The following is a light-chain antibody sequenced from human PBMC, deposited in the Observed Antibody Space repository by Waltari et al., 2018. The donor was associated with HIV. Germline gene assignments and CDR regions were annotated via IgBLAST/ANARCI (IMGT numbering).Light chain of an antibody. Sequence: DVQLIQPPSALPASVAGTVTITCRASQTIGGSLSWFQQKSNKAPKLLLYGASTFRLGVTPRFRGSGSGTDFTLTIVNLQPEDFATYYCQQTFNLPLTFGGGTNV. CDR2: GAS. J-gene: IGKJ4*01. CDR1: QTIGGS. CDR3: QQTFNLPLT. V-gene: IGKV1-39*01.